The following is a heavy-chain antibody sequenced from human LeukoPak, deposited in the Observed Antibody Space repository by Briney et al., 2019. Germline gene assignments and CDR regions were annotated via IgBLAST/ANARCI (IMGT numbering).Heavy chain of an antibody. CDR1: GFTFNTND. D-gene: IGHD5-12*01. CDR3: AKCGNSGCHLIDY. Sequence: GGSLSLSCAPSGFTFNTNDMSWARHAPGKGLEGFSAISDRTGGTYYGDSVKAVFTISRDNSKSTLYLHKDSLRAEDTAVYYCAKCGNSGCHLIDYWGQGTLVTVSS. J-gene: IGHJ4*02. V-gene: IGHV3-23*01. CDR2: ISDRTGGT.